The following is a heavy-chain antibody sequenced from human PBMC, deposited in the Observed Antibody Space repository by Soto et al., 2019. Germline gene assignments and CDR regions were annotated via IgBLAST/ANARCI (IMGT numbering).Heavy chain of an antibody. Sequence: PGGSLRLSCAASGFTFSSYSMNWVRQAPGKGLEWVSYISSSSSTIYYADSVKGRFTISRDNAKNSLYLQMNSLRDEDTAVYYCARDIPVPLPIAAAGTDYYGMDVWGQGTTVTVSS. CDR1: GFTFSSYS. J-gene: IGHJ6*02. CDR2: ISSSSSTI. D-gene: IGHD6-13*01. V-gene: IGHV3-48*02. CDR3: ARDIPVPLPIAAAGTDYYGMDV.